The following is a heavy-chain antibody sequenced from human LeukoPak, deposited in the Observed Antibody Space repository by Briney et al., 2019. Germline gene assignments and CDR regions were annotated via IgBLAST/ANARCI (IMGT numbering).Heavy chain of an antibody. Sequence: GGSLRLSCAASGFTFSAYGVIWVRQAPGKGLECVSTICVSDDSTNSADSVTGRFTVSRDVSKNTLYLLMNSLRAEDTARYYCARDPNWGSGYWGQGTLVTVSS. CDR3: ARDPNWGSGY. J-gene: IGHJ4*02. CDR1: GFTFSAYG. CDR2: ICVSDDST. V-gene: IGHV3-23*01. D-gene: IGHD7-27*01.